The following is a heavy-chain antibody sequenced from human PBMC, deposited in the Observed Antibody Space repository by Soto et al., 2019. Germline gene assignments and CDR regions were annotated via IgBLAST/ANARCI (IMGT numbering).Heavy chain of an antibody. Sequence: GGSLRLSCAASGFTISSYAMSWVRQAPGKGLEWVSAISGSGGSTYYADSVKGRFTISRDNSKNTLYLQMNSLRAEDTAVYYCAKARSSGYYLDAFDIWGQGTMVTVSS. V-gene: IGHV3-23*01. CDR2: ISGSGGST. J-gene: IGHJ3*02. CDR3: AKARSSGYYLDAFDI. D-gene: IGHD3-22*01. CDR1: GFTISSYA.